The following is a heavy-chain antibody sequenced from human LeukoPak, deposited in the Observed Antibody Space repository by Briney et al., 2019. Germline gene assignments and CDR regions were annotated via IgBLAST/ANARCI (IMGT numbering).Heavy chain of an antibody. CDR2: VYYSGST. V-gene: IGHV4-28*01. CDR1: GSSISSLYW. CDR3: AKTRDRDMYYFDN. Sequence: PSDTLSLTCDASGSSISSLYWWGWIRQPPGKGLEWIGYVYYSGSTYYNPSLKSRISMSVDTSKRQFSLKLSSVTAVDTAVYYCAKTRDRDMYYFDNWGQGILVTVSS. D-gene: IGHD3-22*01. J-gene: IGHJ4*02.